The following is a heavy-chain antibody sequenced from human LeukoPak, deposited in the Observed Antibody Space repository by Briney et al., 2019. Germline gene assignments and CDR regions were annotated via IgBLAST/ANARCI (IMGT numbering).Heavy chain of an antibody. Sequence: GGSLRLSCAASGFTFSDYYMSWIRQAPGKGLEWGSYISSSSSSYTNYADSVKGRFTTSRDNAKNSLYLQMNSLRAEDTAVYYCARDALTGAEYFQHWGQGTLVTVSS. V-gene: IGHV3-11*06. D-gene: IGHD3-9*01. CDR3: ARDALTGAEYFQH. CDR1: GFTFSDYY. CDR2: ISSSSSSYT. J-gene: IGHJ1*01.